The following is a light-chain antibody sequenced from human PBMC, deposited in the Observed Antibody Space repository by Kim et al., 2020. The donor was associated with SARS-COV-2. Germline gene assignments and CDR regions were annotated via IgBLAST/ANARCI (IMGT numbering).Light chain of an antibody. CDR1: QGINNS. Sequence: DIQITQSTSSLSASVGDRVTITCRASQGINNSLAWYQQKPGKVANLLIYTASTLQSGVTSRFSGSGSGTDFTLTISILQPEDVATYYCQIYDSAPWTNGQGNKVYI. CDR3: QIYDSAPWT. J-gene: IGKJ1*01. CDR2: TAS. V-gene: IGKV1-27*01.